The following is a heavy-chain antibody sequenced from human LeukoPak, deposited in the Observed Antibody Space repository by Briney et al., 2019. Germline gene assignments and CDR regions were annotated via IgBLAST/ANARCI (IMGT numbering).Heavy chain of an antibody. V-gene: IGHV4-34*01. D-gene: IGHD3-22*01. CDR1: GGSFSGYY. CDR2: INHGGST. CDR3: ARDQNYYDSSGRERGLDI. J-gene: IGHJ3*02. Sequence: SETLSLTCAVYGGSFSGYYWSWIRQPPGKGLEWIGEINHGGSTNYNPSLKSRVTISVDTSKNQFSLKLSSVTAADTAVYYCARDQNYYDSSGRERGLDIWGQGTMVTVSS.